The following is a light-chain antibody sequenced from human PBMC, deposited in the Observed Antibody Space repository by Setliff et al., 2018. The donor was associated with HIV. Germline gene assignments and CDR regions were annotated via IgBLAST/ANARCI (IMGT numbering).Light chain of an antibody. Sequence: QSALTQPASVSGSPGQSITISCTGNSSNVGKYNLVSWYRQNPGKAPQLTIYEVTKRPSGVSNRFSGSKSGNAASLTISGLQPDDEADYFCCSYAGSRTVDIFGTGTRSPS. CDR1: SSNVGKYNL. V-gene: IGLV2-23*02. J-gene: IGLJ1*01. CDR3: CSYAGSRTVDI. CDR2: EVT.